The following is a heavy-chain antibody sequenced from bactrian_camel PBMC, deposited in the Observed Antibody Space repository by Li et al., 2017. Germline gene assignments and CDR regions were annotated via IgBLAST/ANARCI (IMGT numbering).Heavy chain of an antibody. Sequence: QVQLVESGGGSVQAGGSLRLSCAASGYTASRSRYCMGWFRQAPGKDLNDREGVAAADLGGGRENYADSVKGRFTISLDNAKNTLYLQMNSLKTEDTAVYYCAADRGYGLGCDDGSGYWGQGTQVTVS. D-gene: IGHD3*01. CDR2: ADLGGGRE. CDR3: AADRGYGLGCDDGSGY. J-gene: IGHJ6*01. CDR1: GYTASRSRYC. V-gene: IGHV3S1*01.